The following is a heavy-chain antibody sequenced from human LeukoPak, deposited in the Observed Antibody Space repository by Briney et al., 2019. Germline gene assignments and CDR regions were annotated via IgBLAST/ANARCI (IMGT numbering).Heavy chain of an antibody. CDR1: GFTFSSYA. CDR3: ARDSGSHDALDI. CDR2: ISSSGRNT. V-gene: IGHV3-23*01. J-gene: IGHJ3*02. D-gene: IGHD1-26*01. Sequence: PGGSLRLSCAASGFTFSSYAMSWVRQAPGKGLEWVSSISSSGRNTYYSDSVKGRFTISRDNAKNSLFLQMNSLRAEDTAVFYCARDSGSHDALDIWGQGTMVTVSS.